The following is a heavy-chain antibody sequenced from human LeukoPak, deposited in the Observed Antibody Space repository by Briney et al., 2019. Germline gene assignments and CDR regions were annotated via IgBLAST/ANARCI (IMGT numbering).Heavy chain of an antibody. J-gene: IGHJ4*02. D-gene: IGHD3-22*01. Sequence: ASVKVSCKASGGTFSSYVINWVRQAPGQGLEWMGWINPNSGGTNYAQKLQGRVTMTTDTSTSTAYMELRSLRSDDTAVYYCARLADYYDSSGYSDYWGQGTLVTVSS. V-gene: IGHV1-18*01. CDR1: GGTFSSYV. CDR2: INPNSGGT. CDR3: ARLADYYDSSGYSDY.